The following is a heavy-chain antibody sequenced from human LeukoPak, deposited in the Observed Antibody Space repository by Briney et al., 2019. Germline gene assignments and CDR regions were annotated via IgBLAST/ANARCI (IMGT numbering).Heavy chain of an antibody. CDR2: INPSGGST. Sequence: ASVKVSCKASGYTFTSYYMHWVRQAPGQRLEWMGIINPSGGSTSYAQKFQGRVTMTRDTSTSTVYMELSSLRSEDAAVYYCARDSDTAMVGGYYYYYGMDVWGQGTTVTVSS. CDR3: ARDSDTAMVGGYYYYYGMDV. V-gene: IGHV1-46*01. CDR1: GYTFTSYY. J-gene: IGHJ6*02. D-gene: IGHD5-18*01.